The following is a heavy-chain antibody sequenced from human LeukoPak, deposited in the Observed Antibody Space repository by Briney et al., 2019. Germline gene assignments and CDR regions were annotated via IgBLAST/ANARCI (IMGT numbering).Heavy chain of an antibody. CDR2: IKKDGSEK. CDR1: GFTFSSYW. Sequence: GGSLRLSCAASGFTFSSYWMSWVRQAPGKGLEWVANIKKDGSEKYYVDSVKGRFTISRDNAKTSLYLQMNSLRADDTAVYYCATESIELATIPLGYWGQGTLVTVSS. D-gene: IGHD5-24*01. CDR3: ATESIELATIPLGY. V-gene: IGHV3-7*01. J-gene: IGHJ4*02.